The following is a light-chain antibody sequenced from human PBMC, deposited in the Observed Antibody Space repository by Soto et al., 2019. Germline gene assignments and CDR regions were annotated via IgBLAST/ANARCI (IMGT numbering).Light chain of an antibody. CDR1: SSDVGGYNY. Sequence: QSALTQPASVSVSPGQSITISCTGTSSDVGGYNYVSWYQQHPGKAPKLMIYDVSNRPSGVSNRFSGSKSGNTASLTISGLQAEDEADYYCGSYTSSSTLGVFGTGTKVTVL. CDR2: DVS. V-gene: IGLV2-14*01. J-gene: IGLJ1*01. CDR3: GSYTSSSTLGV.